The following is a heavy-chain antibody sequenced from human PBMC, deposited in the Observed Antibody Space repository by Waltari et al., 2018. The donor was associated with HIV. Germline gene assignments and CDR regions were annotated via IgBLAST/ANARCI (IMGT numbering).Heavy chain of an antibody. Sequence: EVQLVESGGGLVQPGRSLRLSCAASGFTFDDYAMHWVRQVAGKGLEWVSGITWNSGRTGYADTVKGRFIISRDNAKNSLYLQMNSLRVEDTALYYCAKSDIDYGMDVWGQGTTVTVSS. V-gene: IGHV3-9*01. CDR3: AKSDIDYGMDV. D-gene: IGHD2-15*01. CDR1: GFTFDDYA. CDR2: ITWNSGRT. J-gene: IGHJ6*02.